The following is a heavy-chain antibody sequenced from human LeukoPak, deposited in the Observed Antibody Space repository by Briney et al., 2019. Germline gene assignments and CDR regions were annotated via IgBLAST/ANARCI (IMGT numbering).Heavy chain of an antibody. CDR3: AGERTDMGGYAFDY. V-gene: IGHV3-7*03. Sequence: GGSLRLSCAASGFTFSSYWMSWVRPAPGQGVEGVANIKQDGRENYYGGSVKGRFTTSRDNAKNSMCLQMNSLRAEDTAGYYCAGERTDMGGYAFDYWGQGTLVTVSS. CDR1: GFTFSSYW. J-gene: IGHJ4*02. CDR2: IKQDGREN. D-gene: IGHD5-12*01.